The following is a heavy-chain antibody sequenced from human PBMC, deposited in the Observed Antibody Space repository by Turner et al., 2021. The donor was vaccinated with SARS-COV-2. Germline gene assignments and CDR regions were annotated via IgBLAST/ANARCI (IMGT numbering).Heavy chain of an antibody. V-gene: IGHV3-33*01. CDR3: ARLDDSGHWGAFDI. CDR2: IWNDGSQK. J-gene: IGHJ3*02. D-gene: IGHD3-22*01. Sequence: QVQLLEPGGGVVQPGGSLSPPCAASGITFSSHGMHWVRHAPGKGLEWVAVIWNDGSQKYYADSVKGRFTISRDNSKNMVYLQMNSLRAEDTAVYYCARLDDSGHWGAFDIWGQGTMVTVSS. CDR1: GITFSSHG.